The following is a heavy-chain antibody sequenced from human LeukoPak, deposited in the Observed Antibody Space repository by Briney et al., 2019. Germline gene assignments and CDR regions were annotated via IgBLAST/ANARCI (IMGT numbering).Heavy chain of an antibody. CDR2: MNPNSGNT. CDR1: GYTFTSYD. Sequence: ASVKVSCKASGYTFTSYDINWVRQATGQGLEWMGWMNPNSGNTGYAQKFQGRVTITRNTSISTAYMELSSLRSEDTAVYYCARARCSSTSCYSNWLDPWGQGTLVTVSS. D-gene: IGHD2-2*01. V-gene: IGHV1-8*02. J-gene: IGHJ5*02. CDR3: ARARCSSTSCYSNWLDP.